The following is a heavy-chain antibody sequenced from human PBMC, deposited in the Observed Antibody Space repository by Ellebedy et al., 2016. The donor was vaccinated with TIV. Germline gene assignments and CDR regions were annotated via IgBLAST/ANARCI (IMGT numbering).Heavy chain of an antibody. CDR1: GFTFSSYA. D-gene: IGHD6-19*01. CDR3: AKYSSGWYYFDY. J-gene: IGHJ4*02. Sequence: GESLKISCAASGFTFSSYAMSWVRQAPGKGLEWVSAISGSGGSTYYADSVKGRFTISRDNSKNTLYLQMNSLRAEDTAVYYCAKYSSGWYYFDYWGQGTLVTGSS. V-gene: IGHV3-23*01. CDR2: ISGSGGST.